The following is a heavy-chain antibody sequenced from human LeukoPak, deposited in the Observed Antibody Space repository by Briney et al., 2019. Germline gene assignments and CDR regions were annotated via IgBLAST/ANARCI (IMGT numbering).Heavy chain of an antibody. D-gene: IGHD2-21*02. CDR3: ASNCGGDCSGFDP. CDR2: INHSGGT. CDR1: GGSFSGYY. J-gene: IGHJ5*02. Sequence: SETLSLTCAVYGGSFSGYYWSWIRQPPGKGLEWIGEINHSGGTNYNPSLKSRVTISVDTSKNQFSLKLSSVTAADTAVYYCASNCGGDCSGFDPWGQGTLVTVSS. V-gene: IGHV4-34*01.